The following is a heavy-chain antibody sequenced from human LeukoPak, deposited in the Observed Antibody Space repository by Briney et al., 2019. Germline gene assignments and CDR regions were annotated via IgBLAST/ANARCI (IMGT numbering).Heavy chain of an antibody. Sequence: ASVKVSCKASGYTFINYDINWVRQAAGQGLEWMGWMNPNSGNTGYVQKFQGRVTMTRNTSMSTAYMELSSLRSEDTAVYYCARAPGYDFWTRPYYYYYMDVWGKGTTVTVS. J-gene: IGHJ6*03. CDR1: GYTFINYD. V-gene: IGHV1-8*01. D-gene: IGHD3-3*01. CDR3: ARAPGYDFWTRPYYYYYMDV. CDR2: MNPNSGNT.